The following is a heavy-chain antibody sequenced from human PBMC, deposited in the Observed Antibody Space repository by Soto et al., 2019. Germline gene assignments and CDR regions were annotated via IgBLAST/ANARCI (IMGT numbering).Heavy chain of an antibody. Sequence: QVQLQESGPGLVKPSQTLSLTCTVSGGSISTVDYWWSWIRQSPDMGLEWIGHIYDGGRTYNNPSLESRVTMPVDTSKSQLTLTWSSVSAADTAVHYCARGPPGDKVDSWGQGTLVTVSS. D-gene: IGHD7-27*01. CDR3: ARGPPGDKVDS. CDR2: IYDGGRT. V-gene: IGHV4-30-4*01. CDR1: GGSISTVDYW. J-gene: IGHJ4*02.